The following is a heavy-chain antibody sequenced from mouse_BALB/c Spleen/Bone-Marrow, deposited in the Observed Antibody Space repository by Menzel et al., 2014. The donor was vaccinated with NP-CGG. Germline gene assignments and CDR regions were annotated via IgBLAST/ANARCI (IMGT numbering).Heavy chain of an antibody. CDR1: GFSLTSYG. CDR2: IWSGGST. CDR3: ARNGDAWFAY. J-gene: IGHJ3*01. D-gene: IGHD3-3*01. Sequence: VQRVESGPGLVQPSQSLSITCTVSGFSLTSYGVHWVRQSPGKGLDWLGVIWSGGSTDYNAAFISRLSIIKDNSKSQTGGKMNSLQANDTAIYYCARNGDAWFAYWGQGTLVTVSA. V-gene: IGHV2-2*02.